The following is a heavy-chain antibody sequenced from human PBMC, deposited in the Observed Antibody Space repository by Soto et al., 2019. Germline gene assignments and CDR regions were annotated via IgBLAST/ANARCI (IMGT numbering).Heavy chain of an antibody. V-gene: IGHV4-31*03. D-gene: IGHD6-6*01. CDR1: GGSISSGGYY. CDR3: ARDQARLVGSFDP. CDR2: IYYSGST. J-gene: IGHJ5*02. Sequence: QVQLQESGPGLVKPSQTLSLTCTVSGGSISSGGYYWSWIRQHPGKGLEWIGYIYYSGSTYYNPSVKRRLTMSVDKSKNQFSLKLSSVTAADTAVYYCARDQARLVGSFDPWGQGTLVTVSS.